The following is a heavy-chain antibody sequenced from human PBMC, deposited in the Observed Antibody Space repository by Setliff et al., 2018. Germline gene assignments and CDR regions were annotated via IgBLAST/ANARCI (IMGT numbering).Heavy chain of an antibody. CDR1: GYTFSTYA. Sequence: GASVKVSCKGSGYTFSTYAIIWMRQAPGQGLEWMGWINTDTGNPSYAQGFTGRFVLSLDTSVSTAYLQISSLKAEDTALYYCARASRFGTIKYRGDYYMDVWGKGTTVTVSS. J-gene: IGHJ6*03. CDR2: INTDTGNP. CDR3: ARASRFGTIKYRGDYYMDV. D-gene: IGHD3-10*01. V-gene: IGHV7-4-1*02.